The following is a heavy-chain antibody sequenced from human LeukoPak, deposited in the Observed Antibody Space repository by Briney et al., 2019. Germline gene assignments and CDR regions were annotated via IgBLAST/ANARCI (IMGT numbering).Heavy chain of an antibody. Sequence: SETLSLTCTVSGGSISSYYWSWIRQPPGKGLEWIGYICYSGSTNYNPSLKSRVTISVDTSKNQFSLKLSSVTAADTAVYYCASAGGSYFDYWGQGTLVTVSS. J-gene: IGHJ4*02. CDR1: GGSISSYY. V-gene: IGHV4-59*01. CDR3: ASAGGSYFDY. D-gene: IGHD1-26*01. CDR2: ICYSGST.